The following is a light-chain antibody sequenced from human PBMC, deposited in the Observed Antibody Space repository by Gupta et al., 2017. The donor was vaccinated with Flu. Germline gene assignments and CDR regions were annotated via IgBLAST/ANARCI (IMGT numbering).Light chain of an antibody. J-gene: IGLJ3*02. CDR3: AAWDDRLNGV. CDR1: NSNIGSNP. CDR2: SNS. Sequence: GSNSNIGSNPVNWYQQLPGTAPKLLIYSNSERPSGVPDRFSGSKSGTSASLAISGLQSEDEADYYCAAWDDRLNGVFGGGTKLTVL. V-gene: IGLV1-44*01.